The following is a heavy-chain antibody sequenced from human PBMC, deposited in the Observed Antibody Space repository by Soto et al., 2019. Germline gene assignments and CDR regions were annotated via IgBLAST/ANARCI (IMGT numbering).Heavy chain of an antibody. Sequence: GASVKVSCKASGYTFTSYGISWVRQAPGQGLEWMGWISAYNGNTNYAQKLQGRVTMTTDTSTSTAYMELRSLRSDDTAVYYCARDPGYSGGWYTLYYYYGMDVWGQGTTVTVSS. CDR3: ARDPGYSGGWYTLYYYYGMDV. J-gene: IGHJ6*02. V-gene: IGHV1-18*01. CDR1: GYTFTSYG. CDR2: ISAYNGNT. D-gene: IGHD6-19*01.